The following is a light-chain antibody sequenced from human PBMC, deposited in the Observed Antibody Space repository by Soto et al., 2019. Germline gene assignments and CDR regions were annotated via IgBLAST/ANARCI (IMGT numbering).Light chain of an antibody. J-gene: IGKJ1*01. CDR2: AAS. CDR1: QGISNY. V-gene: IGKV1-27*01. CDR3: QKYNRAPPWT. Sequence: DIQMTQSPSSLSASVGDRVTITCRASQGISNYFAWYQQKPGKVPKLLIYAASTLQSGVPSRFSGSGSGTDFTLTISSRQPEDVATYYCQKYNRAPPWTFGQVTKAEIK.